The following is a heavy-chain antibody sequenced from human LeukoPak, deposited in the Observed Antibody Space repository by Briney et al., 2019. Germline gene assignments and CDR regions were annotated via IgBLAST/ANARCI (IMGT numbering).Heavy chain of an antibody. V-gene: IGHV3-53*01. CDR3: AKNVAWCGYYPIDY. CDR2: IYSGGST. CDR1: EFSVGSNY. D-gene: IGHD3-3*01. Sequence: PGGSLRLSCAASEFSVGSNYMTWVRQAPGKGLEWVSLIYSGGSTYYADSVKGRFTISRDNSKNTLYLQMNSLRAEDTAVYYCAKNVAWCGYYPIDYWGQGTLVTVSS. J-gene: IGHJ4*02.